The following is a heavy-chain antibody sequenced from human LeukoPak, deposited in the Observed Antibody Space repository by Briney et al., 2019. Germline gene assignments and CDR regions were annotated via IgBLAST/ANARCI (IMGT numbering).Heavy chain of an antibody. V-gene: IGHV4-59*01. CDR1: DVSISSSY. D-gene: IGHD4-17*01. Sequence: PSETLSLTCSASDVSISSSYWSWLRQPPGKGLEWLGYIHYSGSTNYNPSLKSRVTISADTSKNQFSLKLSSVTAADTAVYYCARAPDYGDQPTPDAFDIWGRGTMVTVSS. J-gene: IGHJ3*02. CDR3: ARAPDYGDQPTPDAFDI. CDR2: IHYSGST.